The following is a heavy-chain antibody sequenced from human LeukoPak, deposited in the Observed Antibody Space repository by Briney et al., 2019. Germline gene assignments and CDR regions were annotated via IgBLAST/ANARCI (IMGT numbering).Heavy chain of an antibody. CDR3: ARGRWGITGTSLNWFDP. D-gene: IGHD1-20*01. J-gene: IGHJ5*02. V-gene: IGHV1-69*05. CDR1: GGTFSSYA. Sequence: SVKVSCKASGGTFSSYAISWVRQAPGQGLEWMGGIIPIFGTANYAQKLQGRVTMTTDTSTSTAYMELRSLRSDDTAVYYCARGRWGITGTSLNWFDPWGQGTLVTVSS. CDR2: IIPIFGTA.